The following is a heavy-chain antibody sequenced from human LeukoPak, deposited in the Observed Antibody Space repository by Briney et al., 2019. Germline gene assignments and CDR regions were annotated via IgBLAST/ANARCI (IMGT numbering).Heavy chain of an antibody. CDR2: ISYDGSNK. CDR1: GFTFSSYA. D-gene: IGHD3-10*01. J-gene: IGHJ4*02. Sequence: GGSLRFSCAASGFTFSSYAMHWVRQAPGKGLEWVAVISYDGSNKYYADSVKGRFTISRDNSKNTLYLQMNGLRAEDTAVYYCARGATYYYGSGSSQFDYWGQGTLVTVSS. V-gene: IGHV3-30*04. CDR3: ARGATYYYGSGSSQFDY.